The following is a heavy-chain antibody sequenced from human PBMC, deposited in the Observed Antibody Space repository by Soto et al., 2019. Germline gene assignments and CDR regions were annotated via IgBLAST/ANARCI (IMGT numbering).Heavy chain of an antibody. CDR3: VRPRWDDSSGYYYGWYFDL. V-gene: IGHV4-39*01. D-gene: IGHD3-22*01. J-gene: IGHJ2*01. CDR1: GGSISSSSYY. CDR2: IYYSGST. Sequence: SETLSLTCTVSGGSISSSSYYWGWIRQPPGKGLEWIGSIYYSGSTYYNPSLKSRVTISVDTSKNQFSLKLSSVTAADTAVYYCVRPRWDDSSGYYYGWYFDLWGRGTLVTVSS.